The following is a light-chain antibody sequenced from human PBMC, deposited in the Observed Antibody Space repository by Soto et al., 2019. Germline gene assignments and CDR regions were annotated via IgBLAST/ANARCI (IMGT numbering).Light chain of an antibody. V-gene: IGKV3-20*01. CDR1: QSVTNSY. CDR2: GAL. J-gene: IGKJ1*01. CDR3: QQYATSPWT. Sequence: ETVLTQSPGTLSLSPGERSTLSFSASQSVTNSYLAWFQQKPGQAPRLLIFGALSRATGIPDRFSGSGSGTDFTLTISRLEPEDFAVYYCQQYATSPWTFGQGTKVDIK.